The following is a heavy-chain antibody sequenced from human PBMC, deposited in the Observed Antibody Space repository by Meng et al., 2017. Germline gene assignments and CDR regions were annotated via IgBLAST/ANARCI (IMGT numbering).Heavy chain of an antibody. CDR2: IYHSGST. D-gene: IGHD3-10*01. CDR3: ARLRFERNWFDP. CDR1: GYSISSGYY. J-gene: IGHJ5*02. Sequence: SETLSLTCTVSGYSISSGYYWGWIRQPPGKGLEWFGSIYHSGSTYYNPSLKSRVTMSVDTSKNQFSLKLCSVTAADTAVYYCARLRFERNWFDPWGQGTLVTVSS. V-gene: IGHV4-38-2*02.